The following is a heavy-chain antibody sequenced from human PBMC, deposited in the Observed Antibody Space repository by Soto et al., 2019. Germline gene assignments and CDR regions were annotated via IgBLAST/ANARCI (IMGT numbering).Heavy chain of an antibody. J-gene: IGHJ4*02. D-gene: IGHD2-2*01. CDR3: ARDSSTSLFDY. CDR2: IYYSGST. CDR1: GGSISSGGYY. Sequence: PSETLSLTCTVSGGSISSGGYYWSWIRQHPGKGLEWIGYIYYSGSTYYNPSLKSRVTISVDTSKNQFSLKLSSVTAADTAVYYCARDSSTSLFDYWCQGTLVTVSS. V-gene: IGHV4-31*02.